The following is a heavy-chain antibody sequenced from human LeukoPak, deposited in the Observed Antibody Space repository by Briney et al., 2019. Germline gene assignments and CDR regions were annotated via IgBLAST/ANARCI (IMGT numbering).Heavy chain of an antibody. Sequence: SETLSLTCTVSSGSISSYYWSWIRHPPGKGLEWIGYIYYIGSTNYNPSLKSRVTISVDTSKNQFSLKLSSVTAADTAIYYCARAAMTFGSSYWFDPWGQGTLVTVSS. D-gene: IGHD3-16*01. V-gene: IGHV4-59*01. CDR2: IYYIGST. CDR3: ARAAMTFGSSYWFDP. J-gene: IGHJ5*02. CDR1: SGSISSYY.